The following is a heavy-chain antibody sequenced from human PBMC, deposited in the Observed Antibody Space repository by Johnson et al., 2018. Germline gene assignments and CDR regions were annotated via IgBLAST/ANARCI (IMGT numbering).Heavy chain of an antibody. CDR2: ISLDGSRQ. D-gene: IGHD3-3*01. Sequence: QVQLQESGGGVVEPGRSLRLSCEASGFIFSNYGMYWVRQAPGKGLEWVAGISLDGSRQYSGDTVRGRFTISRDNSVSTLSLEMNSLRVEETAVYYCATGGYRRSGPPDVWGKGTTVTVSS. V-gene: IGHV3-30*03. J-gene: IGHJ6*04. CDR3: ATGGYRRSGPPDV. CDR1: GFIFSNYG.